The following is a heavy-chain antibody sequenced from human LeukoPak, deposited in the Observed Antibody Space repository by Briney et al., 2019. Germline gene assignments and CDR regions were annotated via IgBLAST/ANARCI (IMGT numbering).Heavy chain of an antibody. Sequence: PGGSLILSCAASGFTFSSYEMNWVRQAPGKGLEWVSYISSSAGTIYYADSVKGRFTISRDNAENSLYLQMNSLRAEDTAVYYCARRRGSVGVYAFDYWGQGTLVTVSS. V-gene: IGHV3-48*03. J-gene: IGHJ4*02. CDR2: ISSSAGTI. D-gene: IGHD5-12*01. CDR3: ARRRGSVGVYAFDY. CDR1: GFTFSSYE.